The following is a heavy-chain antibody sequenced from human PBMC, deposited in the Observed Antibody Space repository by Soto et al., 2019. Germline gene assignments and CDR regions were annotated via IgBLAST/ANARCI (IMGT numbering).Heavy chain of an antibody. V-gene: IGHV3-21*01. J-gene: IGHJ5*02. Sequence: EVQLVESGGGLVKPGGSLRLSCAASGFTLSSYSMNWVRQAPGKGLEWVSSISSSSSYIYYADSVKGRFTISRDNAKNSLYLQMNSLRAEDTAVYYCAREANSWYSVDPWGQGTLVTVSS. D-gene: IGHD6-13*01. CDR1: GFTLSSYS. CDR2: ISSSSSYI. CDR3: AREANSWYSVDP.